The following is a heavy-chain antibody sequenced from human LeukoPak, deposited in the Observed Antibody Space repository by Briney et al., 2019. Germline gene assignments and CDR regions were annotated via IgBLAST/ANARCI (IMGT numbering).Heavy chain of an antibody. V-gene: IGHV1-2*06. J-gene: IGHJ4*02. D-gene: IGHD3-16*02. CDR3: AVGLGELSSPLANY. CDR2: INPNSGGT. CDR1: GYTFTGYY. Sequence: GASVKVSXKASGYTFTGYYMHWVRQAPGQGLEWMGRINPNSGGTNYAQKFQGRVTMTRDTSISTAYMELSRLRSDDTAVYYCAVGLGELSSPLANYWGQGTLVTVSS.